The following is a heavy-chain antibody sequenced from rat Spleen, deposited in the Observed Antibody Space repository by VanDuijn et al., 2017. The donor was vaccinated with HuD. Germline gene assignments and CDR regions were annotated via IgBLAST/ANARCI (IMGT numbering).Heavy chain of an antibody. CDR3: ARRHYGYTDYFDY. CDR1: GFTFSDYY. Sequence: EVQLVESDGGLVQPGRSLKLSCAASGFTFSDYYMAWVRQAPTKGLEWVSTISNDGRTFYYRDSLKGRFTISRDNAKSTLSLQMDSLRSEDTATYYCARRHYGYTDYFDYWGQGVMVTVSS. D-gene: IGHD1-9*01. V-gene: IGHV5-7*01. CDR2: ISNDGRTF. J-gene: IGHJ2*01.